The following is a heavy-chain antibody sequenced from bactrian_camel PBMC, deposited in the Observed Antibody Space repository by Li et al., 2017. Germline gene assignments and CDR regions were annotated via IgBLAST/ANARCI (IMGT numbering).Heavy chain of an antibody. D-gene: IGHD6*01. Sequence: VQLVESGGGLVQPGGSLRLSCAASGFAFSSYAMNWVRQAPGKGLEWVSAIGSGGGGGTTYYAYSVKGRFTISRDNAKGTVYLQMNILKPEDTAVYYCATAPNYGGSWYFDHWGQGTQVTVS. CDR3: ATAPNYGGSWYFDH. CDR1: GFAFSSYA. J-gene: IGHJ6*01. CDR2: IGSGGGGGTT. V-gene: IGHV3S40*01.